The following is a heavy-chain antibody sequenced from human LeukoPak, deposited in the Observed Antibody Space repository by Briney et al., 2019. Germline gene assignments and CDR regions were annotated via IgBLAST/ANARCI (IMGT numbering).Heavy chain of an antibody. D-gene: IGHD3-22*01. CDR1: GFTFSTYA. J-gene: IGHJ4*02. Sequence: GGSLRLSCAASGFTFSTYAMSWVRQAPGKGLEWVSAISASTISTYYADSVKGRFTISRDTSKNTLYLQMNSLRAEDTAIYYCAKVNYYDSTGFYDYWGQGTLVTVSS. V-gene: IGHV3-23*01. CDR3: AKVNYYDSTGFYDY. CDR2: ISASTIST.